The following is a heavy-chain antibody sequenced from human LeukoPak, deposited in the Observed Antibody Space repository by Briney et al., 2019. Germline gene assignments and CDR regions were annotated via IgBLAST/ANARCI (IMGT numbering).Heavy chain of an antibody. Sequence: GGSLRLSCAASGFTLTSSSMHWVRQAPGRGLEWVALISSRGNEIVHTNSVKGRFTISRDTSKNTLYLQINDLRVDDTAVYYCAKALPSSWTFDHWGQGILVSVSS. CDR2: ISSRGNEI. CDR3: AKALPSSWTFDH. J-gene: IGHJ4*02. V-gene: IGHV3-30*18. CDR1: GFTLTSSS. D-gene: IGHD3/OR15-3a*01.